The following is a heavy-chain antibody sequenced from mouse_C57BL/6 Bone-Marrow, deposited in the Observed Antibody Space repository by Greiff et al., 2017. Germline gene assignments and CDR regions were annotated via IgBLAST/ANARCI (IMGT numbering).Heavy chain of an antibody. CDR2: ISSGGDYI. CDR3: TRAIYYGNYWYVEV. D-gene: IGHD2-1*01. Sequence: EVMLVESGEGLVKPGGSLKLSCAASGFTFSSYAMSWVRQTPAKRLEWVAYISSGGDYIYYADTVKGRFTLSRDNARNTLYLQMSSLKSEDTAMYYCTRAIYYGNYWYVEVWGTGTTVTVSS. CDR1: GFTFSSYA. V-gene: IGHV5-9-1*02. J-gene: IGHJ1*03.